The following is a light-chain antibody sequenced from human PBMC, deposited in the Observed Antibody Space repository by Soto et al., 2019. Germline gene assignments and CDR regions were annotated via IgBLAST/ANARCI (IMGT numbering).Light chain of an antibody. CDR3: QQANSFPPT. CDR1: QGINSW. V-gene: IGKV1D-12*01. CDR2: AAS. Sequence: DIQMTQSPSSVSASVGDRVTITCRASQGINSWLAWYQQKPGKAPKLLIYAASTLQSGVPSRFGGSGSGTDFTLTINTLQPEDFATYYCQQANSFPPTFGQGTKLEIK. J-gene: IGKJ2*01.